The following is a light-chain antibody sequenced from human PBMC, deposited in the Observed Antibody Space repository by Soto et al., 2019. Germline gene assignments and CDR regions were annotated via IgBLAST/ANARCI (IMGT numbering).Light chain of an antibody. Sequence: EIVLPQSPGTLSLSPGERATLSCRASQSVSSSYLAWYQQKPGQAPRLLIYGASSRATGSPDRFSASGSGTDFTRTISGLEPEDFAVDYCQQYGSALITFGQGTRLEIK. CDR2: GAS. CDR3: QQYGSALIT. CDR1: QSVSSSY. J-gene: IGKJ5*01. V-gene: IGKV3-20*01.